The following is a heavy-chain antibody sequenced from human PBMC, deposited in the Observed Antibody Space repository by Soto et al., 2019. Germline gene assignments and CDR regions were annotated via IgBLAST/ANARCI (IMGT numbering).Heavy chain of an antibody. V-gene: IGHV3-23*01. CDR3: ARLEGQLVRWFDP. CDR1: GFTFSSYG. CDR2: ISGSGGNT. J-gene: IGHJ5*02. Sequence: GGSLRLSCAASGFTFSSYGMSWVRQAPGKGLEWVSAISGSGGNTYYADSVKGRFTISRDNSNNTLYLQMNSLRTEDTAIYYCARLEGQLVRWFDPWGQGTLVTVSS. D-gene: IGHD6-13*01.